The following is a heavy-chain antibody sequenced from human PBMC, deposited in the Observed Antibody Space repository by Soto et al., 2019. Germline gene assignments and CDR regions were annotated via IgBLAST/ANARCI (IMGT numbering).Heavy chain of an antibody. CDR3: ARVIPSTVGRGYFDY. CDR2: IYYSGST. J-gene: IGHJ4*02. Sequence: SETLSLTCTVSGGSISSYYWIWIRQPPGKGLEWIGYIYYSGSTYYNPSLKSRVTISVDTSKNQFSLKLSSVTAADTAVYYCARVIPSTVGRGYFDYWGQGTLVTVSS. V-gene: IGHV4-59*08. CDR1: GGSISSYY. D-gene: IGHD4-4*01.